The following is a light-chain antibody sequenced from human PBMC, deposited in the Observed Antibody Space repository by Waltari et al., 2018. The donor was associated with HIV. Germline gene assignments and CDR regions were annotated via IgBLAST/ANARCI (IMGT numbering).Light chain of an antibody. V-gene: IGLV1-47*02. Sequence: QSVLTQPPSASGTPGQRVTISCSGSSSNIGRNYVYWYQQLPGTAPKLLIYNNHQRSAGVADRCAGSKSGTSASLAIGGLRSEDEADYYCAAWDASLSVVFGGGTKLTVL. CDR3: AAWDASLSVV. J-gene: IGLJ2*01. CDR2: NNH. CDR1: SSNIGRNY.